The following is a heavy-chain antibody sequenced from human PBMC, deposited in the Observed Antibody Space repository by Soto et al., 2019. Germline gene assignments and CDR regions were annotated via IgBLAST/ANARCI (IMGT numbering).Heavy chain of an antibody. CDR2: TYYRSKWYN. CDR3: ARETIVVVPAASHMDV. V-gene: IGHV6-1*01. CDR1: GDSVSSNSAA. Sequence: PSQTLSLTCAISGDSVSSNSAAWNWIRQSPSRGLEWLGRTYYRSKWYNDYAVSVKSRITINPDTSKNQFSLQLNSVTPEDTAVYYCARETIVVVPAASHMDVWGKGTTVTVSS. J-gene: IGHJ6*03. D-gene: IGHD2-2*01.